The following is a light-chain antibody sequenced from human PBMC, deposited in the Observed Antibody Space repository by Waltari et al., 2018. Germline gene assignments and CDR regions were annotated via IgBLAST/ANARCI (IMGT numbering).Light chain of an antibody. J-gene: IGKJ4*01. Sequence: EIVLTQSPATLSLSPGERASLSCRASQSVSRDLAWYRQKPGQAPRLLIFDVSIRATGTPARFSGSGSGTDFTLTISSLEPEDFAVYYCQQRRDWPLTFGGGTKVEIK. V-gene: IGKV3-11*01. CDR3: QQRRDWPLT. CDR2: DVS. CDR1: QSVSRD.